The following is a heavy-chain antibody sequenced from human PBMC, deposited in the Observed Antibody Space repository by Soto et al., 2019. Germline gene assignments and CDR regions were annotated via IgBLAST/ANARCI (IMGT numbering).Heavy chain of an antibody. CDR1: GFTLSSYS. V-gene: IGHV3-30-3*01. D-gene: IGHD2-2*02. J-gene: IGHJ4*02. CDR2: ISYDGNTQ. Sequence: GGSLRLCCAASGFTLSSYSIHWVRQAPGKGLDWVAVISYDGNTQFYGDSVKGRFIVSRDNSRNTLYLQLNNLQAEDTAFYYCAKVSRPYRISTTEFDYWGEGT. CDR3: AKVSRPYRISTTEFDY.